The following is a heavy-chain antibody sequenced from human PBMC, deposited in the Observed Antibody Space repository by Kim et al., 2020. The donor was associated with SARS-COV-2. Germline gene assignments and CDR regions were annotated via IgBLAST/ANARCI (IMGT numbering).Heavy chain of an antibody. CDR2: INHSGDST. D-gene: IGHD3-9*01. Sequence: LSLTCAASGFTFSSYAMTWVRQVPGKGLEWVSSINHSGDSTYYADSVKGRLTISRDNSKNTLYLQMTSLRAEDTAIYFCARSPRGDILRYFDSLSSYYFDYWGQGTLVTVSS. J-gene: IGHJ4*02. V-gene: IGHV3-23*01. CDR1: GFTFSSYA. CDR3: ARSPRGDILRYFDSLSSYYFDY.